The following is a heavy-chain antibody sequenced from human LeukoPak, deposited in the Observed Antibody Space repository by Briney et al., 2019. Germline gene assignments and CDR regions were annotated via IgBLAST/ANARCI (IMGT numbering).Heavy chain of an antibody. J-gene: IGHJ4*02. CDR3: ASQLTGDRTLDY. CDR2: IYYSGST. CDR1: GGSISSYY. D-gene: IGHD7-27*01. Sequence: PSETLSLTCTVSGGSISSYYWSWTRQPPGKGLEWIGYIYYSGSTNYNPSLKSRVTISVDTSKNQFSLKLSSVTAADTAVYYCASQLTGDRTLDYWGQGTLVTVSS. V-gene: IGHV4-59*01.